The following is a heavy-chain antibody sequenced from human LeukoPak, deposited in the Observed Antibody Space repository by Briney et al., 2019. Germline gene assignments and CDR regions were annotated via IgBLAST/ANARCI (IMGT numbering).Heavy chain of an antibody. CDR1: GFTFSDYY. CDR3: ASNIVVVVAAVRGRIGDWFDP. CDR2: ISSSSTI. J-gene: IGHJ5*02. V-gene: IGHV3-69-1*02. Sequence: SGGSLRLSCAASGFTFSDYYMNWVRQAPGKGLEWVSSISSSSTIYYADSVKGRFTISRDNAKNSLYLQMNSLRAEDTAVYYCASNIVVVVAAVRGRIGDWFDPWGQGTLVTVSS. D-gene: IGHD2-15*01.